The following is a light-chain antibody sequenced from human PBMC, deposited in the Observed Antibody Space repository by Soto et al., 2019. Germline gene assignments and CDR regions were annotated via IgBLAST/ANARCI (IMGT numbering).Light chain of an antibody. CDR3: AAWDDSLNGWV. Sequence: QSVLTQPPSASGTPGQRVIISCCGSSSNIGTNTVNWYQLLPGTAPKLLIYNNNRRPSGVPDRFSGSKSGTSASLAISGLQSEDEADYYCAAWDDSLNGWVFGGGTKLTVL. CDR1: SSNIGTNT. J-gene: IGLJ3*02. V-gene: IGLV1-44*01. CDR2: NNN.